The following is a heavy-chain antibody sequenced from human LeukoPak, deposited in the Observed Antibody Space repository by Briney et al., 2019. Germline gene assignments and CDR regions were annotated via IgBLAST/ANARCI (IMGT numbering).Heavy chain of an antibody. Sequence: PGGSLILSCAASGFTFSSYWMSWVRQAPGKGLEWVANIKQDGSEKYYVDSVKGRFTISRDNAKNSLYLQMNSLRAEDTAVYYCARVMYSSGWSFDYWGQGTLVTVSS. D-gene: IGHD6-19*01. CDR2: IKQDGSEK. CDR1: GFTFSSYW. CDR3: ARVMYSSGWSFDY. J-gene: IGHJ4*02. V-gene: IGHV3-7*01.